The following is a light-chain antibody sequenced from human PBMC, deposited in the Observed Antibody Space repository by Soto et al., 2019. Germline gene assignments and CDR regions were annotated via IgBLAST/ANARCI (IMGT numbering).Light chain of an antibody. CDR2: WAS. V-gene: IGKV4-1*01. Sequence: DIVMTQSPDSLAVSLGERATINCKSSQNVLYNSNKKNCLAWYQQKLGQPPKLLIYWASTRESGVPDRFSGSGSGTDFTLTISSLQAEDVAVYYCQQYYTTPLSFGGGTKVEIK. CDR3: QQYYTTPLS. J-gene: IGKJ4*01. CDR1: QNVLYNSNKKNC.